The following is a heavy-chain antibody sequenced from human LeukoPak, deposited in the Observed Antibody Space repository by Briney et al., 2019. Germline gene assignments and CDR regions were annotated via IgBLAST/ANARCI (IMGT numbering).Heavy chain of an antibody. CDR3: AREPPGGGFDY. CDR2: VYSGGNT. D-gene: IGHD3-16*01. J-gene: IGHJ4*02. Sequence: GGSLRLSCTASGFTVSSDYMSWVRQAPGKGLEWVSVVYSGGNTYYADSVKGRFTISRDNSKNTLYLQVNSLRAEDTAVYYCAREPPGGGFDYWGQGTLVTVSS. V-gene: IGHV3-66*01. CDR1: GFTVSSDY.